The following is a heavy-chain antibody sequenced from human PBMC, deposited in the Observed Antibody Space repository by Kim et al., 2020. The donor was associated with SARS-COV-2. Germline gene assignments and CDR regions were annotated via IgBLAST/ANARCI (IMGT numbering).Heavy chain of an antibody. J-gene: IGHJ6*02. V-gene: IGHV4-34*01. CDR3: ARGRLSGSYSFYYYYYGMDV. D-gene: IGHD1-26*01. Sequence: RVTISVDTSKNQFSLKLSSVTAADTAVYYCARGRLSGSYSFYYYYYGMDVWGQGTTVTVSS.